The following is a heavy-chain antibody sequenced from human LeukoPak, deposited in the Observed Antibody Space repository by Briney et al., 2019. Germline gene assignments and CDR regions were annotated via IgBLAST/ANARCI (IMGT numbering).Heavy chain of an antibody. V-gene: IGHV1-2*02. CDR3: ARDPLTYYHDSSGYH. CDR1: GYTFTGYY. Sequence: ASVKVSCKASGYTFTGYYMHWVRQAPGQGLEWMGWINPNSGGTNYAQKFQGRVTMTRDTSISTAYMELSRLRSDDTAVYYCARDPLTYYHDSSGYHWGQGTLVTVSS. D-gene: IGHD3-22*01. CDR2: INPNSGGT. J-gene: IGHJ4*02.